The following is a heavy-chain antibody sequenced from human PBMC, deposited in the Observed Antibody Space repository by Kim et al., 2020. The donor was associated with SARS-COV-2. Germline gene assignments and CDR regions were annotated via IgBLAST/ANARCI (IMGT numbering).Heavy chain of an antibody. CDR2: INSDGSST. CDR1: GFTFSSYW. CDR3: ARVSDRLGWELLHAFDI. V-gene: IGHV3-74*01. D-gene: IGHD1-26*01. Sequence: GGSLRLSCAASGFTFSSYWMHWVRQAPGKGLVWVSRINSDGSSTSYADSVKGRFTISRDNAKNTLYLQMNSLRAEDTAVYYCARVSDRLGWELLHAFDIWGQGTMVTVSS. J-gene: IGHJ3*02.